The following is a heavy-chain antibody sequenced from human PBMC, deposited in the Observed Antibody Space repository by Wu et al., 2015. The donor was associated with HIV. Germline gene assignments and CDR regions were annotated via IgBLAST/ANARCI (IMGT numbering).Heavy chain of an antibody. V-gene: IGHV1-46*01. Sequence: QVQLVQSGAEVKKPGASVKVSCKASGYTFTGYYMHWVRQAPGQGLEWMGIINPSGGSTSYAQKFQGRVTMTRDTSTSTVYMELSSLRSEDTAVYYCARDDGGSPGDDAFDIWGQRDKWSPSLQ. CDR1: GYTFTGYY. CDR2: INPSGGST. J-gene: IGHJ3*02. D-gene: IGHD1-26*01. CDR3: ARDDGGSPGDDAFDI.